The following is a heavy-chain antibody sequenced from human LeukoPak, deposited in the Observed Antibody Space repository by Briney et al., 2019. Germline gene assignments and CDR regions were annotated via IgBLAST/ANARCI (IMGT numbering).Heavy chain of an antibody. J-gene: IGHJ4*02. CDR2: ISGSGGST. Sequence: PGRSLRLSCAASGFTFSSYAMSWVRQAPGKGLGWVSAISGSGGSTYYADSVKGRFTISRDNSKNTLYLQMNSLRAEDTAVYYCASIEYYYDSSGKGAFDYGGQGTLVTVSS. D-gene: IGHD3-22*01. CDR3: ASIEYYYDSSGKGAFDY. V-gene: IGHV3-23*01. CDR1: GFTFSSYA.